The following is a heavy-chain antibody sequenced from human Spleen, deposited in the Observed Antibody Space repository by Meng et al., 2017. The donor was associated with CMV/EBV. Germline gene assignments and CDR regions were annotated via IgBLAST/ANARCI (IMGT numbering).Heavy chain of an antibody. J-gene: IGHJ5*02. CDR1: GGSFSGYY. Sequence: SETLSLTCAVYGGSFSGYYWSWIRQPPGKGLEWIGEINHSGSTNYNPSLKSRVAISVDTSKNQFSLKLSSVTAAHTAVYYCARVSQYCSSTSCYRRGFDPWGQGTLVTVSS. V-gene: IGHV4-34*01. D-gene: IGHD2-2*01. CDR2: INHSGST. CDR3: ARVSQYCSSTSCYRRGFDP.